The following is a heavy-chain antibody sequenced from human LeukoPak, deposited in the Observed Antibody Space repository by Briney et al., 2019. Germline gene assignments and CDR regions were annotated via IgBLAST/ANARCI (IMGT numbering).Heavy chain of an antibody. CDR1: GFTFSSYA. CDR2: ISYDGSNK. V-gene: IGHV3-30-3*01. Sequence: PGRSLRLSCAASGFTFSSYAMHWVRQAPGKGLEWVAVISYDGSNKYYADSVKGRFTISRDNSKNTLYLQMNSLRAEDTAVYYSARGVDYGDLNLDYWGQGTLVTVSS. J-gene: IGHJ4*02. D-gene: IGHD4-17*01. CDR3: ARGVDYGDLNLDY.